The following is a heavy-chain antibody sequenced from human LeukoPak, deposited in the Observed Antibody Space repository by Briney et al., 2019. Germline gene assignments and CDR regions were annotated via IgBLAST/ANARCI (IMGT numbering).Heavy chain of an antibody. V-gene: IGHV1-46*03. J-gene: IGHJ3*02. CDR2: INPSGGST. CDR1: GYTFTSYY. CDR3: ARAIAAADAFDI. Sequence: ASVKVSCKASGYTFTSYYMHWVRQAPGRGLEWMGIINPSGGSTSYAQKFQGRVTMTRDTSTSTVYMELSSLRSEDTAVYYCARAIAAADAFDIWGQGTMVTVSS. D-gene: IGHD6-13*01.